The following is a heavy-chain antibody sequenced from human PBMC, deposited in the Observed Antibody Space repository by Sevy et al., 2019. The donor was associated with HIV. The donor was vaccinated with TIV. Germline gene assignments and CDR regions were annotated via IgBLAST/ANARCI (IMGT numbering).Heavy chain of an antibody. CDR2: IWYDGSNK. J-gene: IGHJ6*03. D-gene: IGHD3-10*01. CDR3: ATSDYYGSGSYYYYYYMDV. V-gene: IGHV3-33*01. Sequence: GGSLRLSCAASGFTFSSYGMHWVRQAPGKGLEWVAVIWYDGSNKYYADSVKGRFTISRDNSKNTLYLQMNRLRAEDTAVYYCATSDYYGSGSYYYYYYMDVWGKGTTVTVSS. CDR1: GFTFSSYG.